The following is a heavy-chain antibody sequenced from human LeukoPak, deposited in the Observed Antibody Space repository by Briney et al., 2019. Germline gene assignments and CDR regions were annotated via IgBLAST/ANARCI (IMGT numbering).Heavy chain of an antibody. Sequence: GGSLRLSCAASGFTFSSYGIHWVRQAPGKGLEWVAVIWYDGSNKYYADSVKGRFTISRDNSKNTLYLQMNSLRAEDTAVYYCARGLGDYGDYVAFDIWGQGTIVTVSS. CDR3: ARGLGDYGDYVAFDI. V-gene: IGHV3-33*01. CDR2: IWYDGSNK. D-gene: IGHD4-17*01. CDR1: GFTFSSYG. J-gene: IGHJ3*02.